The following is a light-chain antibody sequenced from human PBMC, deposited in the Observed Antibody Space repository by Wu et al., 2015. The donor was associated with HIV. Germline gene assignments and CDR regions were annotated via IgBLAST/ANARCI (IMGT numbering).Light chain of an antibody. Sequence: EIVMTQSPATLSVSPGERATLSCTTSQTIGNNLAWYQQKPGQAPRVLMYGASNRATGIPARFSGSGSGTDFTLTISSLEPEDFAVYYCQQRSIWPQTFGQGTKLEIK. V-gene: IGKV3-11*01. J-gene: IGKJ1*01. CDR2: GAS. CDR1: QTIGNN. CDR3: QQRSIWPQT.